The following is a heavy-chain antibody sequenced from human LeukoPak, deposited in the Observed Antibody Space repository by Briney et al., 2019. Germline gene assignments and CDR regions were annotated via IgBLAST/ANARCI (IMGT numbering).Heavy chain of an antibody. J-gene: IGHJ4*02. Sequence: PGGSLRLSCAASGFTVSSNYMSWVRQAPGKGLEWVSVIYSGGSTYYADSVKGRFTISRDNSKNTQYLQMNSLRAEDTAVYYCARDHYYDSSGYDYWGQGTLVTVSS. CDR3: ARDHYYDSSGYDY. CDR2: IYSGGST. D-gene: IGHD3-22*01. CDR1: GFTVSSNY. V-gene: IGHV3-53*01.